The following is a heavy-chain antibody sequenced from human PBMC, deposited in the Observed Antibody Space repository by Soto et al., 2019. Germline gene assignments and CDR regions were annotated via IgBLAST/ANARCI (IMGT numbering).Heavy chain of an antibody. Sequence: EVQLVESGGGLVQPGRSLRLSCVASGFTFEDYAMHWFRQVPGKGLEWVSGISWNSLSIGYSDSVKWRFIISRDNAHNSLHMLMTGLRTEHTALYYCAKDVDHQYGKDVWGQGTTVTVSS. D-gene: IGHD1-26*01. J-gene: IGHJ6*02. CDR1: GFTFEDYA. V-gene: IGHV3-9*01. CDR2: ISWNSLSI. CDR3: AKDVDHQYGKDV.